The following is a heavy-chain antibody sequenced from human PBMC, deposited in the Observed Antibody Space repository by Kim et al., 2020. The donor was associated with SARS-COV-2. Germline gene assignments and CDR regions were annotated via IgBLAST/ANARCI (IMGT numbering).Heavy chain of an antibody. V-gene: IGHV3-30*18. CDR3: AKDSGYTNYYYGMDV. CDR2: ISYDGSNK. CDR1: GFTFSSYG. J-gene: IGHJ6*02. Sequence: SLRLSCAASGFTFSSYGMHWVRQAPGKGLEWVAVISYDGSNKYYADSVKGRFTISRDNSKNTLYLQMNSLRAEDTAVYYCAKDSGYTNYYYGMDVWGQGTTVTVSS. D-gene: IGHD6-25*01.